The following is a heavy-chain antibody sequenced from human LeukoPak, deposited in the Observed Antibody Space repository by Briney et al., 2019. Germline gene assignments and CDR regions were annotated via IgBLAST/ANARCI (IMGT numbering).Heavy chain of an antibody. V-gene: IGHV3-23*01. D-gene: IGHD5-24*01. CDR1: GFTFSTYA. CDR2: ISSSGGTT. J-gene: IGHJ4*02. Sequence: PGGSLRLSCAASGFTFSTYAVSWVRQAPGKGLEWVSAISSSGGTTYYADSVKGRFSISRDNSKNTLYLRMNSLRAEDTAVYYCAKDRNVWPTNFDSWGQGTLVTVSA. CDR3: AKDRNVWPTNFDS.